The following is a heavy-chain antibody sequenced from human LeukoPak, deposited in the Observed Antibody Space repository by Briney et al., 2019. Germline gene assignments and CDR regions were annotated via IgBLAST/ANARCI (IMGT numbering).Heavy chain of an antibody. D-gene: IGHD3-10*01. CDR2: IYYSGST. Sequence: SETLSLTCTVSGGSISSYYWSWIRQPPGKGLEWIGYIYYSGSTNYNPSLKSRVTISVDTSKNQFSLKLSSVTAADTAVYYCARVLKGTYYYYYGMDVWGQGTTVTVSS. J-gene: IGHJ6*02. V-gene: IGHV4-59*01. CDR3: ARVLKGTYYYYYGMDV. CDR1: GGSISSYY.